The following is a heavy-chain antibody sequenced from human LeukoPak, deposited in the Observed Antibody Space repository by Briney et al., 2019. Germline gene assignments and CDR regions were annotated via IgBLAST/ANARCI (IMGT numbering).Heavy chain of an antibody. V-gene: IGHV4-4*07. CDR3: ARDGYDFWSGYSYYFDY. J-gene: IGHJ4*02. Sequence: SETLSLTCTVSGGSISSYYWSWIRQPAGKGLEWIGRIYTSGSTNYNPSLKSRVTMSVDTSKNQFSLKLSFVTAADTAVYYCARDGYDFWSGYSYYFDYWGQGTLVTVSS. D-gene: IGHD3-3*01. CDR2: IYTSGST. CDR1: GGSISSYY.